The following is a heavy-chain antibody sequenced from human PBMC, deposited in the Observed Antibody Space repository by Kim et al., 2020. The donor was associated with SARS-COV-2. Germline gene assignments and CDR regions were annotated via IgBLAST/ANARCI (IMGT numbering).Heavy chain of an antibody. CDR3: ARVIAVAGILDY. D-gene: IGHD6-19*01. J-gene: IGHJ4*02. CDR2: VYHRGTT. CDR1: GDSINSGLYY. V-gene: IGHV4-39*01. Sequence: SETLSLTCTVSGDSINSGLYYWAWIRQPPGKGLDWIGFVYHRGTTYYNPSLKSRVTISIDTSKNQFSLNLSSVTAADTAVYYCARVIAVAGILDYWGQGTLVTVSS.